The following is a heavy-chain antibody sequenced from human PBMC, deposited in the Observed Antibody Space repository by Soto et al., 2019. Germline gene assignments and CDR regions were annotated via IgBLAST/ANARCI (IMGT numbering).Heavy chain of an antibody. V-gene: IGHV3-13*04. CDR2: IGTAGDT. J-gene: IGHJ4*02. D-gene: IGHD6-13*01. CDR3: ARGHSSSWDTAVFDY. Sequence: GGSLRLSCAASGFTFSSYDMHWVRQATGKGLEWVSAIGTAGDTYYPGSVKGRFTISRENAKNSLYLQMNSLRAGDTAVYYCARGHSSSWDTAVFDYWGQGTLVTVSS. CDR1: GFTFSSYD.